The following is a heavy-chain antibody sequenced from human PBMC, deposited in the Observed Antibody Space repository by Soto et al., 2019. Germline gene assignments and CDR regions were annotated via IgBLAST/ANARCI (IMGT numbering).Heavy chain of an antibody. CDR3: AKDSAVYHYFYGVDV. J-gene: IGHJ6*02. CDR2: ISYDGSNK. Sequence: QVQLVESGGGVVQPGRSLRLSCATSRFTFNKYGMHWVRQAPGKGLEWVAVISYDGSNKYYIDSVQGRFTISRDNSKSTLYLQMNSLRAEDTAIYYCAKDSAVYHYFYGVDVWGQGTTVTVSS. V-gene: IGHV3-30*18. CDR1: RFTFNKYG.